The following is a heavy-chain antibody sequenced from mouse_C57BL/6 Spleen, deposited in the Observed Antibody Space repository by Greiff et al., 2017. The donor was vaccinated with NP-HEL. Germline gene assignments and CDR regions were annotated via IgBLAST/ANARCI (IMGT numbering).Heavy chain of an antibody. CDR1: GYTFTSYW. Sequence: VQLQQPGTELVKPGASVKLSCKASGYTFTSYWMHWVKQRPGQGLEWIGNINPSNGGTNYNEKFKSKATLTVDKSSSTAYMQLSSLTSEDSAVYYCAREDNWSYWYFDVWGTGTTVTVSS. V-gene: IGHV1-53*01. CDR3: AREDNWSYWYFDV. J-gene: IGHJ1*03. D-gene: IGHD4-1*01. CDR2: INPSNGGT.